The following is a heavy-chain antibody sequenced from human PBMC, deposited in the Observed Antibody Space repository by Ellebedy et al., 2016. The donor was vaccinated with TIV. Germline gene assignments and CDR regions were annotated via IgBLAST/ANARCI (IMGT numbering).Heavy chain of an antibody. CDR1: GASISRYS. CDR2: IFFDGDT. CDR3: ARFDYDVEGYYGLDI. Sequence: SETLSLTXAVFGASISRYSWTWIRQPPGKGLEWIGHIFFDGDTKYNPSLGSRVNMSVDTSKNQFSLNLRSVTAADRAVYYCARFDYDVEGYYGLDIWGQGTTVIVSS. J-gene: IGHJ6*02. D-gene: IGHD3-3*01. V-gene: IGHV4-59*01.